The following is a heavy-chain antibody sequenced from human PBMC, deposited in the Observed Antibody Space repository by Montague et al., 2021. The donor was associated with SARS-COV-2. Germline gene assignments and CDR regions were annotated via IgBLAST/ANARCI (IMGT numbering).Heavy chain of an antibody. Sequence: SLRLSCAASGFTFSSYGMHWVRQAPGKGLEWVAVIWYDGSNKYYADSVKGRFTISRDNPKNTLYLQMNSLRAEDTAVYYCARDTRLGYGMDVWGQGTTVTVSS. D-gene: IGHD7-27*01. CDR1: GFTFSSYG. J-gene: IGHJ6*02. V-gene: IGHV3-33*01. CDR2: IWYDGSNK. CDR3: ARDTRLGYGMDV.